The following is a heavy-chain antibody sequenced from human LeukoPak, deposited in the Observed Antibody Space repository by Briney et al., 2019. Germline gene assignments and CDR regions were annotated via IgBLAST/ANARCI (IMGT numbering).Heavy chain of an antibody. D-gene: IGHD3-9*01. CDR3: ASHYYDILTGYYMEYYFDY. CDR2: IYSGGST. V-gene: IGHV3-53*01. J-gene: IGHJ4*02. CDR1: GFTVSSNY. Sequence: GGSLRLSCAASGFTVSSNYMSWVRQAPGKGLEWVSVIYSGGSTYYADSVKGRFTISRDNSKNTLYLQMNSLRAEDTAVYYCASHYYDILTGYYMEYYFDYWGQGTLVTVSS.